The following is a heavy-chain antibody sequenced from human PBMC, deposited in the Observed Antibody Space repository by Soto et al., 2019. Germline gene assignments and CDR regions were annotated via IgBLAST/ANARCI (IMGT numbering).Heavy chain of an antibody. V-gene: IGHV3-15*07. CDR1: GFTFSNAW. J-gene: IGHJ6*02. CDR2: IKSKTDGGTT. D-gene: IGHD3-3*01. Sequence: GGSLRLSCAASGFTFSNAWMNWVRQAPGKGLEWVGRIKSKTDGGTTDYAAPVKGRFTISRDDSKNTLYLQMNSLKTEDTAVYYCTTVGFGWSGPSSPAYYYYGMDVWGQGTTVTVSS. CDR3: TTVGFGWSGPSSPAYYYYGMDV.